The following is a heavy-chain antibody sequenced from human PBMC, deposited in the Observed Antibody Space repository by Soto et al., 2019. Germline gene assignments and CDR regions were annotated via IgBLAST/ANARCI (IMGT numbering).Heavy chain of an antibody. Sequence: EVQLEQSGGGLVQPGGSLTLSCAASGFTLTTYWMHWVRQVPGKGLVWVARMNGEGTSISYADSVRGRFTISRDTAMNTLYLQMNSLRSEDTAMYYCARTSYYFDGWGQGTLVTVST. CDR2: MNGEGTSI. V-gene: IGHV3-74*01. J-gene: IGHJ4*02. CDR3: ARTSYYFDG. CDR1: GFTLTTYW.